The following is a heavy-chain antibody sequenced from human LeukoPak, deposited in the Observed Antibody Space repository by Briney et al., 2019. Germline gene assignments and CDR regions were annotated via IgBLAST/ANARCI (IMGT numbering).Heavy chain of an antibody. CDR2: ISSSSSYI. D-gene: IGHD4-17*01. J-gene: IGHJ4*02. V-gene: IGHV3-21*01. CDR1: GFTFSSYS. Sequence: GGSLRLSGAASGFTFSSYSMNWVRQAPGKGLEWVSSISSSSSYIYYADSVKGRFTISRDNAKNSLYLQMNSLRAEDTAVYYCARNDYGDYDFDYWGQGTLVTVSS. CDR3: ARNDYGDYDFDY.